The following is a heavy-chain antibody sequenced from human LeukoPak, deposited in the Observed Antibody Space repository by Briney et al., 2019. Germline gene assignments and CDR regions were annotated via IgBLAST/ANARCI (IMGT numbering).Heavy chain of an antibody. D-gene: IGHD3-10*01. CDR2: INPNGCST. Sequence: ASVKVSCKASGYTFTSYYMHWVRQAPGQGLEWMGMINPNGCSTSYAQKFQGRVTMTSDTSTSTVYMELSRPRSEDTGVYYCARAEGFGELYYMDVWGKGTPVTVSS. CDR3: ARAEGFGELYYMDV. V-gene: IGHV1-46*03. CDR1: GYTFTSYY. J-gene: IGHJ6*03.